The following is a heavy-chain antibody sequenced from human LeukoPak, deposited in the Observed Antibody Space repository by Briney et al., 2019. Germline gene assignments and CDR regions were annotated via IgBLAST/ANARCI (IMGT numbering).Heavy chain of an antibody. CDR1: GYTFTNYG. Sequence: ASVKVSCKASGYTFTNYGINWVRQAPGQGLEWVGWISAYNGNTNYAQKFQGRVTMATDTSTSTAYMELRSLRSDDTAVYYCARGADSSSYYPTHCWGQGTLVTVSS. CDR2: ISAYNGNT. J-gene: IGHJ4*02. CDR3: ARGADSSSYYPTHC. D-gene: IGHD3-22*01. V-gene: IGHV1-18*01.